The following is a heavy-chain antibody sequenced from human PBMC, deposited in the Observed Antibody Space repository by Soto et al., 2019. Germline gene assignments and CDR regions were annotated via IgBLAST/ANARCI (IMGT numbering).Heavy chain of an antibody. V-gene: IGHV3-23*01. D-gene: IGHD6-6*01. Sequence: GGSLRLSCAVSGITFSDYSINWVRQAPGKGLEWVSGISGGTGTTYYADSVKGRFTISRDNSKNTVYLQMNSLRAEDTAVYYCASLGIAARPGYYYYGMDVWGQGTTVTVSS. J-gene: IGHJ6*02. CDR3: ASLGIAARPGYYYYGMDV. CDR1: GITFSDYS. CDR2: ISGGTGTT.